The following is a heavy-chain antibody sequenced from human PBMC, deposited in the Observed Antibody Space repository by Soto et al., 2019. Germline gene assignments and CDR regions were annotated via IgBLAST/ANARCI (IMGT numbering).Heavy chain of an antibody. Sequence: ASVKVSCKASGYTFTGYYMHWVRQAPGQGLEWMGWINPNSGGTNYAQKFQGWVTMTRDTSISTAYMELSRLRSDDTAVYYCARDNSGYCSSTSCYEDWFDPWGQGTLVTVSS. J-gene: IGHJ5*02. CDR3: ARDNSGYCSSTSCYEDWFDP. V-gene: IGHV1-2*04. D-gene: IGHD2-2*01. CDR1: GYTFTGYY. CDR2: INPNSGGT.